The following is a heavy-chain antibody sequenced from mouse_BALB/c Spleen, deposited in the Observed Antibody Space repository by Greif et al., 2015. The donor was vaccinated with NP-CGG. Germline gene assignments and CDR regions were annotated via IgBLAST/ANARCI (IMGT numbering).Heavy chain of an antibody. D-gene: IGHD2-14*01. Sequence: EVQLQQSGTVLARPGASVKMSCKASGYTFTSYWMHWVKQRPGRGLEWIGAIYPGNSDTSYNQKFKGKAKLTAVTSTSTAYMELSSLTNEDPAVYYCTRGDYRYGLEMDYWGQGTSVTVSS. V-gene: IGHV1-5*01. CDR2: IYPGNSDT. CDR3: TRGDYRYGLEMDY. J-gene: IGHJ4*01. CDR1: GYTFTSYW.